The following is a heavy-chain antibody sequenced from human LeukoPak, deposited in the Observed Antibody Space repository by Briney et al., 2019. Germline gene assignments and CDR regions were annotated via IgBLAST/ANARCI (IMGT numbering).Heavy chain of an antibody. J-gene: IGHJ6*02. CDR3: AKGSQFPKLWFGERFYYGMDV. Sequence: GGSLRLSCAASGFTFSSYGMHWVRQAPGKGLEWVAFIRYDGSNKYYADSVKGRFTISRDNSKNTLYLQMNSLRAEDTAVYYCAKGSQFPKLWFGERFYYGMDVRGQGTAVTVSS. D-gene: IGHD3-10*01. CDR2: IRYDGSNK. V-gene: IGHV3-30*02. CDR1: GFTFSSYG.